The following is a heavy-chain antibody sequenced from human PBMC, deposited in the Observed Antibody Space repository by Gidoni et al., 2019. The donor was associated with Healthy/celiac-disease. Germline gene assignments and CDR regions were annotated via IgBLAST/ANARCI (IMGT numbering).Heavy chain of an antibody. CDR1: GGSISSSSYY. Sequence: QLQLQESGPGLVKPSETLSLTCTVSGGSISSSSYYWGWIRQPPGKGLEWIGSIYYSGSTYYNPSLKSRVTISVDTSKNQFSLKLSSVTAADTAVYYCARYVPAARVNWFDPWGQGTLVTVSS. V-gene: IGHV4-39*01. CDR2: IYYSGST. D-gene: IGHD2-2*01. CDR3: ARYVPAARVNWFDP. J-gene: IGHJ5*02.